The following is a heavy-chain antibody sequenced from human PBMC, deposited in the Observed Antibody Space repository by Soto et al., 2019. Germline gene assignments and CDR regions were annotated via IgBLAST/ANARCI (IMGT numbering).Heavy chain of an antibody. CDR1: GYTFTGYY. CDR2: INPNSGGT. Sequence: QVQLVQSGAEVKKPGASVKVSCKASGYTFTGYYMHWVRQAPGQGLEWMGWINPNSGGTNYAQKFQGWVTMTRDTSISTAYMELSRLRSDDTAVYYCARGSGIGYDFWSGYYDSVYFDYWGQGTLVTVSS. D-gene: IGHD3-3*01. V-gene: IGHV1-2*04. CDR3: ARGSGIGYDFWSGYYDSVYFDY. J-gene: IGHJ4*02.